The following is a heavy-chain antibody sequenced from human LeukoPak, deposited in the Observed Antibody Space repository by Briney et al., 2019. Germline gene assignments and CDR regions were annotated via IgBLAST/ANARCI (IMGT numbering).Heavy chain of an antibody. V-gene: IGHV3-74*01. CDR2: INSDGSST. Sequence: GGSLRLSCAVSGFTFSSYWMHWVRQAPGKGLVWVSRINSDGSSTSYADSVKGRFTISRDNAKNTLYLQMNSLRAEDTAVYYCARGVGYCSSTSCYWWFDPWGQGTLVTVSS. CDR3: ARGVGYCSSTSCYWWFDP. D-gene: IGHD2-2*01. CDR1: GFTFSSYW. J-gene: IGHJ5*02.